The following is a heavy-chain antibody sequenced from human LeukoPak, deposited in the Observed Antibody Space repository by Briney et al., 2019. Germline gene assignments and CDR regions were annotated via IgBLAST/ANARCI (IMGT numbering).Heavy chain of an antibody. CDR3: ASTSSRRAAAGRSDY. CDR2: INHSGST. J-gene: IGHJ4*02. D-gene: IGHD6-13*01. V-gene: IGHV4-34*01. CDR1: GGSFSGYY. Sequence: SETLSLTCAVYGGSFSGYYWSWIRQPPGKGLEWIGEINHSGSTNYNPSLKSRVTISVDTSKNQFSLKLSSVTAADTAVYYCASTSSRRAAAGRSDYWGQGTLVTVSS.